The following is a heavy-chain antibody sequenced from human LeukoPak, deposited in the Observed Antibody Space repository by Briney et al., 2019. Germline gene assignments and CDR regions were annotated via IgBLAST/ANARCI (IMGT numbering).Heavy chain of an antibody. CDR1: GGSISSGSYY. D-gene: IGHD3-22*01. V-gene: IGHV4-61*02. CDR3: ARAVHYYDSSGYGY. CDR2: IYTSGST. J-gene: IGHJ4*02. Sequence: NPSETLSLTCTVSGGSISSGSYYWSWIRQPAGKGLEWIGRIYTSGSTNYNPSLKSRVTISVDTSKNQFSLKLSSVTAADTAVYYCARAVHYYDSSGYGYWGQGTLVTVSS.